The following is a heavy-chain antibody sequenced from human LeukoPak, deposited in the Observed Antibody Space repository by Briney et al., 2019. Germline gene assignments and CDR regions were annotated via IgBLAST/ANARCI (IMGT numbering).Heavy chain of an antibody. CDR2: INHSGST. CDR1: GGSFSGYY. D-gene: IGHD3-10*01. V-gene: IGHV4-34*01. Sequence: PSETLSLTCAVYGGSFSGYYWSWIRHPPRKGLEWIGEINHSGSTNYNPSLKSRVTISVDTSKNQFSLKLSSVTAADTAVYYWARPGSGSYYGYWGQGTLVTVSS. J-gene: IGHJ4*02. CDR3: ARPGSGSYYGY.